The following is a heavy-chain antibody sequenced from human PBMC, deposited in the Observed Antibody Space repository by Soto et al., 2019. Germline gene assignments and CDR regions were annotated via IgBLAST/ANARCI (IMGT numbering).Heavy chain of an antibody. CDR3: ARDRLIPLRYCSSTSCYHYYYYMDV. V-gene: IGHV3-33*01. CDR1: GFTFSSYG. J-gene: IGHJ6*03. D-gene: IGHD2-2*01. Sequence: GGSLRLSCAASGFTFSSYGMHWVRQAPGKGLEWVAVIWYDGSNKYYADSVKGRFTNSRDNSKNTLYLQMNSLRAEDTAVYYCARDRLIPLRYCSSTSCYHYYYYMDVWGKGTTVTVSS. CDR2: IWYDGSNK.